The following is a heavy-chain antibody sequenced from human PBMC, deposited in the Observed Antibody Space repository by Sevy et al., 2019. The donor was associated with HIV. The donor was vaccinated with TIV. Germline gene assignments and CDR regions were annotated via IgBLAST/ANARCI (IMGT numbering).Heavy chain of an antibody. J-gene: IGHJ4*02. Sequence: GGSLRLSCAASNFIFSNYWMQWVRQVPGKGLVWVSRTNEDGSRTDYADSVKGRFTISRDNADNTLYLQMSSLRAEDTAVYYCARDLSGPYDYWGQGTLVTVSS. CDR2: TNEDGSRT. D-gene: IGHD3-16*02. CDR3: ARDLSGPYDY. V-gene: IGHV3-74*01. CDR1: NFIFSNYW.